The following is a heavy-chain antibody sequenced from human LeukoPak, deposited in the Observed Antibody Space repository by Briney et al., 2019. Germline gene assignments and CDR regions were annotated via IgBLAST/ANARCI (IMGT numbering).Heavy chain of an antibody. J-gene: IGHJ3*02. D-gene: IGHD3-16*02. CDR2: ISGIVVST. V-gene: IGHV3-23*01. CDR1: GFTFSSYV. CDR3: AYRGLNDAFDI. Sequence: GGSLRLSCAASGFTFSSYVMSWVRQAPGKGLEWVSAISGIVVSTYCADSVKARFTISTDNSKNTLYLQINSLRADDTAVYYFAYRGLNDAFDIWGQGTMVTGPS.